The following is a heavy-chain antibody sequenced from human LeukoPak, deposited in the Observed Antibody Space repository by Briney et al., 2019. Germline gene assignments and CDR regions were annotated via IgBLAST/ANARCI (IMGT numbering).Heavy chain of an antibody. Sequence: GGSLRLSCAASGFPFSDYGMYWVRQAPGKGLEWLAVISHDGNNKYYADSVKGRITISRDNSMNTLYLQMNSLRAEDTAVYYCARGSWELLDYWGQGTLVTVSS. CDR1: GFPFSDYG. CDR2: ISHDGNNK. V-gene: IGHV3-30*03. J-gene: IGHJ4*02. CDR3: ARGSWELLDY. D-gene: IGHD1-26*01.